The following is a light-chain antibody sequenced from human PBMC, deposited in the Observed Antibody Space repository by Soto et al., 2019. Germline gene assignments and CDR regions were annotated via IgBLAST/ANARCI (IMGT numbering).Light chain of an antibody. CDR3: QQYYSSPYT. CDR2: AAS. CDR1: QSITTY. J-gene: IGKJ2*01. V-gene: IGKV1-39*01. Sequence: DIQMTQSPSSLSASVGDRVTITCRASQSITTYLNWYRQKPGKAPKLLIYAASSLQSGVPSRFSGSGSETEFTLTISSLQPEDFATYYCQQYYSSPYTFGQGTKLEV.